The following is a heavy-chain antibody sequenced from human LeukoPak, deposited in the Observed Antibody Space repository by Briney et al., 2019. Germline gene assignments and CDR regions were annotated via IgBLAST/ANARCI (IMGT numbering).Heavy chain of an antibody. CDR1: GFTFGIYA. CDR3: GGSGSYNWFDP. CDR2: VSGSGGGT. Sequence: GGSLRLSCAAPGFTFGIYAMSWVRQAPGKGLEWVSAVSGSGGGTYYADSVKGRFTISRDNSKNTLYLQMNSLRAEDTAVYYCGGSGSYNWFDPWGQGTLVTVSS. D-gene: IGHD3-10*01. J-gene: IGHJ5*02. V-gene: IGHV3-23*01.